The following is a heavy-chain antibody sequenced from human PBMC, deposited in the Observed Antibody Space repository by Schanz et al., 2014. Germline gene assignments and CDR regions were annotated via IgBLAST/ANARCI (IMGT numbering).Heavy chain of an antibody. Sequence: EVQLLASGGSLVQPGGSLRLSCAASGFSFSIYAMTWVRQAPGQGLEWVSTISGSGGDTYPADSVKCRFTISRDNSNNTLYLQMKSLRAEDTAVYYCAKYGGGYSYGFVEYWGQGILVTVSS. V-gene: IGHV3-23*01. CDR3: AKYGGGYSYGFVEY. J-gene: IGHJ4*02. CDR2: ISGSGGDT. D-gene: IGHD5-18*01. CDR1: GFSFSIYA.